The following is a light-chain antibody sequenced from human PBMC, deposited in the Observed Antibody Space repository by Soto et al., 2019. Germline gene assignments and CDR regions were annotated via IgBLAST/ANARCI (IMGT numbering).Light chain of an antibody. V-gene: IGKV1-5*03. CDR2: KAS. J-gene: IGKJ1*01. CDR1: QSISSW. CDR3: QQYNSYPWT. Sequence: DIQMPQSPSTLSASVGDRVTTTCRASQSISSWLAWYQQKPGKAPKLLIYKASSLESGVPPRFSGSGSGTEFTLTISSLQPDDFATYYCQQYNSYPWTFGQGTKVDIK.